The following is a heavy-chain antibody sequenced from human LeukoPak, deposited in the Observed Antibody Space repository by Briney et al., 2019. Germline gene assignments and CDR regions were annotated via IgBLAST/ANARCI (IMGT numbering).Heavy chain of an antibody. V-gene: IGHV3-23*01. D-gene: IGHD2-21*02. J-gene: IGHJ3*02. CDR3: ARARLVVTAAFDI. CDR1: GFTFSSYA. CDR2: ISGSGGST. Sequence: GGSLRLSCAASGFTFSSYAMSWVRQAPGKGLEWVSAISGSGGSTYYADSVKGRFTISRDNAKNSLYLQMNSLRAEDTAVYYCARARLVVTAAFDIWGQGTMVTVSS.